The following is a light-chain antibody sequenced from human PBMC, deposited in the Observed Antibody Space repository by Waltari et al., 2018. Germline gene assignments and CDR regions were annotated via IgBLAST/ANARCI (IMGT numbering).Light chain of an antibody. CDR1: QSISSW. V-gene: IGKV1-5*03. CDR3: QQYNTYSGT. J-gene: IGKJ1*01. CDR2: KAS. Sequence: DIQMTQSPSTLSASVGASVTFTCRASQSISSWLAWYQQKPGKAPKLLIDKASSLESGVPSRFSGSGSGTEFTLTISSLQPDDFATYYCQQYNTYSGTFGQGTKVEIK.